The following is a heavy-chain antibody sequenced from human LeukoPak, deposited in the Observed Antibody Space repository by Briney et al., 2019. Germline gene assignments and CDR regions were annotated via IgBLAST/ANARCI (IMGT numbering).Heavy chain of an antibody. V-gene: IGHV3-30-3*01. D-gene: IGHD3-3*01. CDR1: GFTFSSYA. CDR2: ISYDGSNK. CDR3: ARAALYDFWSGYWNGMDV. Sequence: GGSLRLSCAASGFTFSSYAMHWVRQAPGKGLEWVAVISYDGSNKYYADSVKGRLTISRDNSKNTLYLQMNSLRAEDTAVYYCARAALYDFWSGYWNGMDVWGQGTTVTVSS. J-gene: IGHJ6*02.